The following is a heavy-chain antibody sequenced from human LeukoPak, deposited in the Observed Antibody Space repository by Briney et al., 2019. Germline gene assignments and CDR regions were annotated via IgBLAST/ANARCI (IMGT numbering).Heavy chain of an antibody. V-gene: IGHV3-30*18. CDR3: AKNLLRYFEGLMDV. CDR1: GFTFSNYG. J-gene: IGHJ6*02. CDR2: ISYDGSNE. Sequence: PGGSLRLSCAASGFTFSNYGMHWVRQAPGKGLEWVAVISYDGSNEYYADSVKGRFTVSRDNSKNTLYLQMESLRAEDTAVFYCAKNLLRYFEGLMDVWGQGTTVTVSS. D-gene: IGHD3-9*01.